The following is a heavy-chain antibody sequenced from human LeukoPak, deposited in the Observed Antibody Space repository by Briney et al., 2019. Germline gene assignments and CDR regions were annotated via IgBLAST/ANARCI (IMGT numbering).Heavy chain of an antibody. J-gene: IGHJ4*02. CDR3: ARDPRFYGDYGGCDY. D-gene: IGHD4-17*01. CDR2: IWYDGSNK. CDR1: GFTFSHYG. V-gene: IGHV3-33*01. Sequence: GGSLRLSCAASGFTFSHYGMHWVRQAPGKGLEWVAVIWYDGSNKYYADSVKGRLTISRDNSKNTLYLQMNSLRAEDTAVYYCARDPRFYGDYGGCDYWGQGTLVTVSS.